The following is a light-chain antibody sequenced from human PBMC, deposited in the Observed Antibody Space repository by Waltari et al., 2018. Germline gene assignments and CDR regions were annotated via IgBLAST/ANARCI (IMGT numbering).Light chain of an antibody. Sequence: QSALTQPASVSGSPGQSITISCTGTSSDVGSYNLFSWYQQRPGKAPKLMIYGVSKRPAGVSNRFSGSKSGNTASLTISGLQAEDEAHYYCCSYAGNSTWVFGGATKLTVL. V-gene: IGLV2-23*02. J-gene: IGLJ2*01. CDR3: CSYAGNSTWV. CDR1: SSDVGSYNL. CDR2: GVS.